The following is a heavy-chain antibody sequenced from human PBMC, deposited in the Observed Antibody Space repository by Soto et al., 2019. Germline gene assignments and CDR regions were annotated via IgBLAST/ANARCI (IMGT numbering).Heavy chain of an antibody. D-gene: IGHD6-13*01. CDR2: ISASGSER. V-gene: IGHV3-23*01. CDR1: GFPFSSNT. Sequence: GGSLRLSCAASGFPFSSNTMSWVRQAPGKGLEWVSIISASGSERYYADSVKGRFTFSRDNSKNTLYLQMNSLTAEDTAVYYCAKGKYAGSWYFDYWGQGTLVTVSS. J-gene: IGHJ4*02. CDR3: AKGKYAGSWYFDY.